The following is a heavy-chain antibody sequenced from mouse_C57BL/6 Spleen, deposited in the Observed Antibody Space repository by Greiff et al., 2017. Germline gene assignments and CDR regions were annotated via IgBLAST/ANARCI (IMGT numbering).Heavy chain of an antibody. CDR2: IYPSDSET. J-gene: IGHJ4*01. CDR3: ARRSYYSNYAMDY. Sequence: QVQLQQPGAELVRPGSSVKLSCKASGYTFTSYWMDWVKPRPGQGLEWIGNIYPSDSETHYNQKFKDKATLTVDKSSSTAYMQLSSLTSEDSAVYYCARRSYYSNYAMDYWGQGTSVTVSS. V-gene: IGHV1-61*01. D-gene: IGHD2-5*01. CDR1: GYTFTSYW.